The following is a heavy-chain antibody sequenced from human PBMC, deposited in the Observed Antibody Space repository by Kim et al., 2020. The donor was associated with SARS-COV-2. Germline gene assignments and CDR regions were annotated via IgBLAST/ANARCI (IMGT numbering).Heavy chain of an antibody. J-gene: IGHJ4*02. D-gene: IGHD3-10*01. CDR1: GYTFTGYY. CDR2: INPNSGGT. V-gene: IGHV1-2*06. Sequence: ASVKVSCKASGYTFTGYYMHWVRQAPGQGLEWMGRINPNSGGTNYAQKFQGRDTMTRDTSISTAYMELSRLRSDDTAVYYCARDRETGSGSYFDYWGQGTLVTVSS. CDR3: ARDRETGSGSYFDY.